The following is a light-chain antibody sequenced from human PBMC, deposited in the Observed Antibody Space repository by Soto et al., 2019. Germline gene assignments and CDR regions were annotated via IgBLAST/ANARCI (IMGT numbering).Light chain of an antibody. Sequence: DIQLTQSPSFLSASVGDRVTITCRASQGISSYLAWYQQRPGEPPELLIYGASTLRPGVASRFSGSRSGTEFTLTISSLQPEDFATYFCQQLNSFPPSFTFGPGTTVDIK. V-gene: IGKV1-9*01. CDR3: QQLNSFPPSFT. CDR2: GAS. CDR1: QGISSY. J-gene: IGKJ3*01.